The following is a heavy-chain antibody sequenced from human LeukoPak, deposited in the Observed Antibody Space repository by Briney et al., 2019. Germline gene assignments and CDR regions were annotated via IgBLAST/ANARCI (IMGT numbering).Heavy chain of an antibody. CDR2: ISSSSSYI. CDR1: GFTFSSYS. J-gene: IGHJ4*02. V-gene: IGHV3-21*01. CDR3: ARGKITMIVGPFDY. D-gene: IGHD3-22*01. Sequence: GGSLRLSCAASGFTFSSYSMNWVRQAPGKGLEWVSSISSSSSYIYYADSVKGRFTISRDNAKKSLYLQMNSLRAEDTAVYYCARGKITMIVGPFDYWGQGTLVTVSS.